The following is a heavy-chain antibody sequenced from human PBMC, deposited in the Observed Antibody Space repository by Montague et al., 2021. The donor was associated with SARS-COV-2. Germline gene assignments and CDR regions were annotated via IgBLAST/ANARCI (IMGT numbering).Heavy chain of an antibody. CDR2: IYYSGST. D-gene: IGHD5-12*01. J-gene: IGHJ4*02. CDR1: GGSISSNF. CDR3: ARTRGYDPLFDF. Sequence: SETLSLTCTVSGGSISSNFWSWIRQPPGKGLEWIGYIYYSGSTNYNPSLKSRVTIPVDTSKKQFSLQLSSVTAADTAVYYCARTRGYDPLFDFWGQGTLVTVSS. V-gene: IGHV4-59*01.